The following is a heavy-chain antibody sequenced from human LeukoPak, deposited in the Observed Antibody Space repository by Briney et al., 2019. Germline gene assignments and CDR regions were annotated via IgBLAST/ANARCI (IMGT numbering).Heavy chain of an antibody. D-gene: IGHD1-26*01. CDR2: IFYSGST. CDR1: GASISSYY. Sequence: SETLSLTCTVSGASISSYYWSWIRQPPGKGLEWIGCIFYSGSTNYNPSLKSRVTISVDTSKNQFSLKLSSVTAADTAVYYCARGEWDLLFDYWGQGTLVTVSS. V-gene: IGHV4-59*01. CDR3: ARGEWDLLFDY. J-gene: IGHJ4*02.